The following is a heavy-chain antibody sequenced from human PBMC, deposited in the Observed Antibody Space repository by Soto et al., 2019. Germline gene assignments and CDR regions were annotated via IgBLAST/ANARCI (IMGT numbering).Heavy chain of an antibody. J-gene: IGHJ4*02. CDR2: IHYRGST. V-gene: IGHV4-59*08. CDR1: GGSIGRYY. CDR3: ARRNSRDREGRPLYDGDY. Sequence: QVQLQASGPGLVTPSATLSLTCIVSGGSIGRYYWSWIRQSPGQGLEWIGYIHYRGSTKYNPSRKSRVNISVDTSKNQVARKLSSVTAADTAVYYCARRNSRDREGRPLYDGDYWGQGTLVTVSS. D-gene: IGHD3-22*01.